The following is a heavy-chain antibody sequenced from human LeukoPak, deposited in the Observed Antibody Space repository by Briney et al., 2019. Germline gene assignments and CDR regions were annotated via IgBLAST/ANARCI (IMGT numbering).Heavy chain of an antibody. Sequence: PSETLSLTCTVSGGSLSSSSYYWGWIRQPPGKGLEWIGSIYYSGSTYYNPSLKSRVTISVDTSKNQFSLKLSSVTAADTAVYYCARHDVGIDGITGTQLDYWGQGTLVTVSS. CDR2: IYYSGST. D-gene: IGHD1-7*01. CDR3: ARHDVGIDGITGTQLDY. CDR1: GGSLSSSSYY. V-gene: IGHV4-39*01. J-gene: IGHJ4*02.